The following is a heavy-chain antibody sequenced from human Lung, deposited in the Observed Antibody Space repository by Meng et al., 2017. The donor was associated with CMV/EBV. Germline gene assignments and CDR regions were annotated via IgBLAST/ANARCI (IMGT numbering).Heavy chain of an antibody. Sequence: GESXKISCAASGFTFSDYYMSWIRQAPGKGLEWVSYISSSGSTIYYADSGKGRFTISRDNAKNSLYLQMNSLRAEDTAVYYCARGGAYDFWNWYYWFDPWGQGTLVTVSS. V-gene: IGHV3-11*01. D-gene: IGHD3-3*01. CDR3: ARGGAYDFWNWYYWFDP. J-gene: IGHJ5*02. CDR1: GFTFSDYY. CDR2: ISSSGSTI.